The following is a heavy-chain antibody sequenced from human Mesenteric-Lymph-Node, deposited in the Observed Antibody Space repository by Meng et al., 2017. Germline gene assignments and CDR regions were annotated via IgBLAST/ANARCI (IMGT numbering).Heavy chain of an antibody. J-gene: IGHJ3*02. CDR3: TTSVANYYDSSGYYFTISGDAFDI. CDR1: GFTFSNAW. D-gene: IGHD3-22*01. Sequence: GESLNISCAASGFTFSNAWMSWVRQAPGKGLEWVGRIKSKTDGGTTDYAAPVKGRFTISRDDSKNTLYLQMNSLKTEDTAVYYCTTSVANYYDSSGYYFTISGDAFDIWGQGTMVTVSS. V-gene: IGHV3-15*01. CDR2: IKSKTDGGTT.